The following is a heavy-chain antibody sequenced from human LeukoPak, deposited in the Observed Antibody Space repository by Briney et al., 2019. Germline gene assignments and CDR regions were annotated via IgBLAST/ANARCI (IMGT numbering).Heavy chain of an antibody. D-gene: IGHD3-16*02. J-gene: IGHJ5*02. CDR2: ISSSGSTI. Sequence: GGSLRLSCAASGFTFSDYYMSWIRQAPGKGLEWVSYISSSGSTIYYADSVKGRFTISRDNAKNSLYLQMNSLRAEDTAVYYCARGFAFGGVIAGFNWFDPWGQGTLVTVSS. CDR1: GFTFSDYY. V-gene: IGHV3-11*04. CDR3: ARGFAFGGVIAGFNWFDP.